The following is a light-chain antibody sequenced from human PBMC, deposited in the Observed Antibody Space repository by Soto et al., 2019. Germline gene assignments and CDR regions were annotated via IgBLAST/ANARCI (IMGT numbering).Light chain of an antibody. J-gene: IGKJ3*01. V-gene: IGKV4-1*01. CDR1: QSVLYSSNNKNY. CDR2: WAS. CDR3: QQYYSTPLT. Sequence: DIVMTQSPDSLAVSLGERATINCKSSQSVLYSSNNKNYLAWYQQKPGQPPKLLINWASTREPGVTDRFSGSGSGTDFTLTIISLQAEDVAVYFCQQYYSTPLTFGPGTKVDIK.